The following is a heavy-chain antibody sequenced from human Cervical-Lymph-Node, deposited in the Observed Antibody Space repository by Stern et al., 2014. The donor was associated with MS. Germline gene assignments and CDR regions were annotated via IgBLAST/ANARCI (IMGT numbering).Heavy chain of an antibody. Sequence: QVQLQESGPGLVKPSGTLSLTCAVSGGSITSNKWWTWVRQPPGKGLEWIGEVYHSGTNQYNPSLKSRLTISVDKSKNHFSLKLTSVSAADTAVYYCARERSGYNDYWGQGTLVTVSS. V-gene: IGHV4-4*02. CDR1: GGSITSNKW. CDR3: ARERSGYNDY. D-gene: IGHD3-3*01. J-gene: IGHJ4*02. CDR2: VYHSGTN.